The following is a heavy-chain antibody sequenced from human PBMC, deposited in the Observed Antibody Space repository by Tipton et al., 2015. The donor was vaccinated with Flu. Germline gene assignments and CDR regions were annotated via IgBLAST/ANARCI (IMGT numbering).Heavy chain of an antibody. V-gene: IGHV4-39*07. Sequence: TLSLTCTVSGGSISSVTYYWGWIRQSPGKGLEWIGNIYYSGNTYYNPSLKSRATMSVDTSKNQMSLRLNSVTAADTAVYYCARGDIVLVPSGSKDNWFDPWGQGFLVGVSS. D-gene: IGHD2-8*02. CDR1: GGSISSVTYY. CDR3: ARGDIVLVPSGSKDNWFDP. J-gene: IGHJ5*02. CDR2: IYYSGNT.